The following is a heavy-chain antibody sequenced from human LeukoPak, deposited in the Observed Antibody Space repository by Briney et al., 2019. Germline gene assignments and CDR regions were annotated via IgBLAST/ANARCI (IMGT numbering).Heavy chain of an antibody. D-gene: IGHD5-18*01. CDR2: ISDSGGVT. CDR3: AKGGGWIQLWLLIDY. Sequence: PPGGPLRLSCAASGFTFSNYAMMWPPQAPGKAVEWVSTISDSGGVTYYAHSVKGRFTISRDNSRNTLFLQMNSLRDEDMAVYDCAKGGGWIQLWLLIDYWGQGTLVTVSS. CDR1: GFTFSNYA. V-gene: IGHV3-23*01. J-gene: IGHJ4*02.